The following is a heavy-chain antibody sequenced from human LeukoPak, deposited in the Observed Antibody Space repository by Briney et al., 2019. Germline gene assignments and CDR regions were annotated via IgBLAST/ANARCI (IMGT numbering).Heavy chain of an antibody. J-gene: IGHJ4*02. CDR2: IYYSGTT. CDR3: ARHAPAHFDFL. V-gene: IGHV4-59*08. D-gene: IGHD3-9*01. Sequence: PSETLSLTCTVSGASISGYYCSWVRQPPEQGLEWIGYIYYSGTTVYNPSLKSRVTMSVDTSKNQFSLRLSSVTAADTAVYYCARHAPAHFDFLWGQGTLVTVPS. CDR1: GASISGYY.